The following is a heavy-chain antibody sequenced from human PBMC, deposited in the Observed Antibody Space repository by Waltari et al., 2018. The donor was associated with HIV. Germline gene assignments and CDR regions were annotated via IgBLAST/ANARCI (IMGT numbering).Heavy chain of an antibody. CDR1: GGPFSSYA. D-gene: IGHD3-22*01. J-gene: IGHJ3*02. CDR2: IIPIFGTA. Sequence: QVQLVQSGAEVKKPRYSVKVSCKASGGPFSSYAISWVRQAPGQGLEWMGGIIPIFGTANYAQKFQGRVTITADESTSTAYMELSSLRSEDTAVYYCARVDSSGYYDAFDIWGQGTMVTVSS. CDR3: ARVDSSGYYDAFDI. V-gene: IGHV1-69*01.